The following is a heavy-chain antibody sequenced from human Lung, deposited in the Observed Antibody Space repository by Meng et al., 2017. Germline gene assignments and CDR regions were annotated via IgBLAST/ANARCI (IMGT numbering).Heavy chain of an antibody. CDR2: INHSGST. J-gene: IGHJ4*02. Sequence: QGQLQQWGPGLLKPSETLSLTCAVYGGSFSGYYWSWIRQPPGKGLEWIGEINHSGSTNYNPSLKSRVTISVDTSKNQFSLKLSSVTAADTAVYYCARGYDILTGPPLDYWGQGTLVTVAS. D-gene: IGHD3-9*01. CDR1: GGSFSGYY. CDR3: ARGYDILTGPPLDY. V-gene: IGHV4-34*01.